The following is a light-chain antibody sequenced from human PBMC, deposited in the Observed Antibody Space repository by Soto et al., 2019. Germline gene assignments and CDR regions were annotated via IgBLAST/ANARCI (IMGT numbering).Light chain of an antibody. CDR2: DVT. V-gene: IGLV2-14*03. J-gene: IGLJ1*01. CDR1: SSDVGGYNY. CDR3: SSYTTSSIYV. Sequence: QSVLTQPASVSGSPGQSIAISCTGTSSDVGGYNYISWYQQHPGKAPKLMIFDVTNRPSGISDRFSGSKSGNTASLTISGPRVGDGDDYYCSSYTTSSIYVFGIGTKFPVL.